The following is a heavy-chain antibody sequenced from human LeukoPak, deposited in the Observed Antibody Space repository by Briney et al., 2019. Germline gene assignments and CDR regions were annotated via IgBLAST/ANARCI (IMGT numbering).Heavy chain of an antibody. CDR3: AKIKGAFLSGYYPLDY. D-gene: IGHD3-3*01. CDR2: ISYDGSNK. V-gene: IGHV3-30-3*01. CDR1: GFTFSSYA. J-gene: IGHJ4*02. Sequence: GGSLRLSCAASGFTFSSYAMHWVRQAPGKGLEWVAVISYDGSNKYYADSVKGRFTISRDNSKNTLYLQMNSLRAEDTAVYYCAKIKGAFLSGYYPLDYWGQGTLVTVSS.